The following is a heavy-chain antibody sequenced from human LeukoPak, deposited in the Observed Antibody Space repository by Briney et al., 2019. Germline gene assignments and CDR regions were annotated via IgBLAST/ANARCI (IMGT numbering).Heavy chain of an antibody. CDR3: ASKRIQLDFDY. CDR2: IYYSGST. CDR1: GGSVSTGDYY. J-gene: IGHJ4*02. D-gene: IGHD5-18*01. Sequence: SETLSLTCTVSGGSVSTGDYYWSWIRQPPGKGLEWIGYIYYSGSTYYHPSLKSRITISVDTSKNQFSLKLSSVTAADTAVYYCASKRIQLDFDYWGQGTLVTVSS. V-gene: IGHV4-30-4*08.